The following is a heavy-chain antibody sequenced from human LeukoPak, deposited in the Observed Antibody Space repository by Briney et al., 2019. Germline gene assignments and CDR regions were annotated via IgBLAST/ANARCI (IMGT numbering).Heavy chain of an antibody. V-gene: IGHV3-23*01. CDR1: GFTFSSYA. J-gene: IGHJ5*02. Sequence: PGASLRLSCAASGFTFSSYAMSWVRQAPGQGLEWVSAISGSGGSTYYADSVKGRFTISRDNSKNTLYLQMNSLRAEDTAVYYCAKYRATEKANWFDPWGQGTLVTVSS. CDR2: ISGSGGST. CDR3: AKYRATEKANWFDP. D-gene: IGHD1-14*01.